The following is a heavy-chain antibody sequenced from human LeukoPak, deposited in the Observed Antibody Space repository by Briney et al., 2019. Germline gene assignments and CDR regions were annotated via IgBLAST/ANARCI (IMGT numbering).Heavy chain of an antibody. V-gene: IGHV4-39*07. D-gene: IGHD3-10*01. J-gene: IGHJ4*02. CDR2: IYFGGNT. CDR3: ARAELGFGGVFDY. CDR1: GGSISSSSYY. Sequence: SETLSLTCTVSGGSISSSSYYWGWIRQPPGKGLEWIGSIYFGGNTHCNPSLKSRVTISLDTSRNQFSLKLSSVTAADTAVYYCARAELGFGGVFDYWGQGTLVTVSS.